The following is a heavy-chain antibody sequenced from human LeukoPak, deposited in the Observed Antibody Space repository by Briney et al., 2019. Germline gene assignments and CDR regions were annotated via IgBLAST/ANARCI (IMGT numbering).Heavy chain of an antibody. CDR2: ISYDGSNK. D-gene: IGHD6-13*01. J-gene: IGHJ6*03. CDR1: GFTSSSYA. V-gene: IGHV3-30-3*01. CDR3: AREYSSSYTPTYYYYYMDV. Sequence: PGRSLRLSCAASGFTSSSYAMHWVRQAPGKGLEWVAVISYDGSNKYYADSVKGRFTISRDNSKNTLYLQMNSLRAEDTAVYYCAREYSSSYTPTYYYYYMDVWGKGTTVTVSS.